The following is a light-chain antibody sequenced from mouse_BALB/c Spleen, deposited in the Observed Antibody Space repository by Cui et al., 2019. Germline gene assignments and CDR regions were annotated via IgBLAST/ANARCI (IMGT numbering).Light chain of an antibody. CDR2: WAS. CDR1: QDVSTA. V-gene: IGKV6-25*01. J-gene: IGKJ5*01. Sequence: DIVMTSSHTFMSTSVGDRVSITCTASQDVSTAVAWYQQKPGQSPKLLIYWASTRHTGVPDRFTGSGSGTDYTLTISSVQAEDLALYYCQQHYSTPLTFGAGTKLELK. CDR3: QQHYSTPLT.